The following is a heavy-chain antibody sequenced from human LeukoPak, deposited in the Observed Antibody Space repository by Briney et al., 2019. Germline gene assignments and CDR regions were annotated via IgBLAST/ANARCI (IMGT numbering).Heavy chain of an antibody. Sequence: GGSLRPSCAASGFTFSSYSMNWVRQAPGKGLEWVSSISSSSSYIYYADSVKGRFTISRDNAKNSLYLQMNSLRAEDTAVYYCASDSSGLVDYWGQGTLVTVSS. CDR1: GFTFSSYS. CDR2: ISSSSSYI. V-gene: IGHV3-21*01. J-gene: IGHJ4*02. CDR3: ASDSSGLVDY. D-gene: IGHD3-22*01.